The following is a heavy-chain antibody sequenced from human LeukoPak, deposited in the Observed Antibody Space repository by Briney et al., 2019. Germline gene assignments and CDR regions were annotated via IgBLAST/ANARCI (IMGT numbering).Heavy chain of an antibody. J-gene: IGHJ3*02. V-gene: IGHV1-18*01. CDR3: ARKNSGSKDDAFDI. CDR2: ISDHSRDG. D-gene: IGHD3-10*01. CDR1: GYTFTNHG. Sequence: AAVKVSFKASGYTFTNHGISWVRQPPGQGLEWVGWISDHSRDGHYAQKFQGRVTMTSDTSATTAYMELRSLRSDDTAVYYCARKNSGSKDDAFDIWGQGTMVTVSA.